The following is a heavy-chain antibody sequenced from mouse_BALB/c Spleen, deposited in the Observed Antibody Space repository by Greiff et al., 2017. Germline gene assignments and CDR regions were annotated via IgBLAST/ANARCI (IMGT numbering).Heavy chain of an antibody. CDR1: GFTFSSYA. J-gene: IGHJ3*01. Sequence: EVHLVESGGGLVKPGGSLKLSCAASGFTFSSYAMSWVRQTPEKRLEWVASISSGGSTYYPDSVKGRFTISRDNARNILYLQMSSLRSEDTAMYYCARGQGYWFAYWGQGTLVTVSA. CDR2: ISSGGST. V-gene: IGHV5-6-5*01. CDR3: ARGQGYWFAY.